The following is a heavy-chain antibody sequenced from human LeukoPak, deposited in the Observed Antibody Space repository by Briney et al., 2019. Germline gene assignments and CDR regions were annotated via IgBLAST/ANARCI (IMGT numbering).Heavy chain of an antibody. D-gene: IGHD3-22*01. CDR2: IIPIFGTA. Sequence: SVKVSCKASGGTFSSYAISWVRQAPGQGLEWMGGIIPIFGTANYAQKFQGRVTITTDESTSTAYMELSSLRSEDTAVYYCARDGYDSSGYYPRFGYWGQGTLVTVSS. J-gene: IGHJ4*02. V-gene: IGHV1-69*05. CDR1: GGTFSSYA. CDR3: ARDGYDSSGYYPRFGY.